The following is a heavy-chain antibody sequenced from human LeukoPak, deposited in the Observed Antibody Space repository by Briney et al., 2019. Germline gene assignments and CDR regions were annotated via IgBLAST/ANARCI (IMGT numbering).Heavy chain of an antibody. D-gene: IGHD3-10*01. CDR1: GFSFSSHE. Sequence: PGGSLRLSCAASGFSFSSHEMNWVRQAPGKGLEWLSYISGSGSTIYYADSVKGRFTISRDNTKNSLYLQMNSLRAEDTAVYYCARELSGSSFGDYWGQGTLVTVSS. CDR3: ARELSGSSFGDY. J-gene: IGHJ4*02. V-gene: IGHV3-48*03. CDR2: ISGSGSTI.